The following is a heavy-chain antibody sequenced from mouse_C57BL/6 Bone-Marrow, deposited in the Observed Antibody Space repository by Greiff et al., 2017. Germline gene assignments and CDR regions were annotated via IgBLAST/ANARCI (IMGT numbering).Heavy chain of an antibody. CDR1: GYTFTSYW. V-gene: IGHV1-61*01. Sequence: QVQLQQPGAELVRPGSSVKLSCKASGYTFTSYWVDWVKQRPGKGLEWIGNIYPSDSETHYNQKFKDKATLTVDKYSSTAFMKLSSLTSEDSAVYYCARGDYGSGFDYWGQGTTLTVSS. D-gene: IGHD1-1*01. J-gene: IGHJ2*01. CDR3: ARGDYGSGFDY. CDR2: IYPSDSET.